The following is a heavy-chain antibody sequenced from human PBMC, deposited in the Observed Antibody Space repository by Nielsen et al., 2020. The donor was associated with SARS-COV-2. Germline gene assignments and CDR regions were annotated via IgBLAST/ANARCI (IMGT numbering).Heavy chain of an antibody. J-gene: IGHJ4*02. CDR2: INPSGGST. D-gene: IGHD3-3*01. Sequence: ASVKVSCKASGYTFTSYYMHWVRQAPGQGLKWMGIINPSGGSTSYAQKFQGRVTMTRDTSTSTVYMELSSLRSEDTAVYYCARELDERLYYDFWSGYPPGYWGQGTLVTVSS. CDR3: ARELDERLYYDFWSGYPPGY. V-gene: IGHV1-46*01. CDR1: GYTFTSYY.